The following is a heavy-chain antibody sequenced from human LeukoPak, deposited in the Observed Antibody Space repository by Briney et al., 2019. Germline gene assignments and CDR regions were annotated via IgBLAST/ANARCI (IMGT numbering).Heavy chain of an antibody. D-gene: IGHD5-12*01. CDR1: GGTFSSYA. Sequence: GASVKVSCKASGGTFSSYAISWVRQAPGQGLEWMGWINPNSGGTNYAQKFQGRVTMTRDTSISTAYMELSRLRSDDTAVYYCARDTDGSGYRYWGQGTLVTVSS. CDR2: INPNSGGT. CDR3: ARDTDGSGYRY. J-gene: IGHJ4*02. V-gene: IGHV1-2*02.